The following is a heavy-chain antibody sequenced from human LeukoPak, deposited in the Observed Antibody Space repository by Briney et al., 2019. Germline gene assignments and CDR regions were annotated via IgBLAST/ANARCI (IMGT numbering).Heavy chain of an antibody. Sequence: GGSLRLSCAASGFTFSSYGMSWVRQAPGTGLEWVSGIGDRGGSTFYADSVKGRFTISRDNAKNSLYLQMNSLRAEDTAVYYCARDSPPDYWGRGTLVTVSS. V-gene: IGHV3-23*01. CDR3: ARDSPPDY. D-gene: IGHD1-14*01. CDR2: IGDRGGST. J-gene: IGHJ4*02. CDR1: GFTFSSYG.